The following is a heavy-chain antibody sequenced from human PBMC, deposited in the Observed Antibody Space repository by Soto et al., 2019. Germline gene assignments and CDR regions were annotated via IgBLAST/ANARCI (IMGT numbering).Heavy chain of an antibody. CDR1: GGSFSGYY. CDR3: ARLIKGYDSSGYANWFDP. Sequence: SETLSLTCGVYGGSFSGYYWSWIRQSPGKGLEWIGEINHSGITNYNPSLKSRVTISVDTSKKQFSLRLSSVTAADTAVYYCARLIKGYDSSGYANWFDPWGQGTPVTVSS. D-gene: IGHD3-22*01. CDR2: INHSGIT. V-gene: IGHV4-34*01. J-gene: IGHJ5*02.